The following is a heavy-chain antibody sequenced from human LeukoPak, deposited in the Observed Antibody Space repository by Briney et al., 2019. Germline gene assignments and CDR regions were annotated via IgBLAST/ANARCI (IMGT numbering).Heavy chain of an antibody. CDR3: AKVGYDILTGTGDDAFDI. V-gene: IGHV3-23*01. D-gene: IGHD3-9*01. CDR2: ISGSGGST. CDR1: GFTFSDYY. J-gene: IGHJ3*02. Sequence: PGGSLRLSCAASGFTFSDYYMSWIRQAPGKGLEWVSAISGSGGSTYYADSVKGRFTISRDNSKNTLYLQMNSLRAEDTAVYYCAKVGYDILTGTGDDAFDIWGQGTMVTVSS.